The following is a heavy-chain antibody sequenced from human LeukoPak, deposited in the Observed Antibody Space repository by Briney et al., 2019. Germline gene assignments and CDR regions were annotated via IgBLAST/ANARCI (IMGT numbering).Heavy chain of an antibody. CDR1: GFTFSDHY. CDR3: TRVSPLAYFFDF. CDR2: IRKKAHSYST. Sequence: GGSLRLSCAVSGFTFSDHYMDWVRQAPGKGLEWVGHIRKKAHSYSTEYAASVRGRFTISRDDSQNSMYLEMNSLETEDTAVYYCTRVSPLAYFFDFWGQGALVTVSS. D-gene: IGHD5/OR15-5a*01. V-gene: IGHV3-72*01. J-gene: IGHJ4*02.